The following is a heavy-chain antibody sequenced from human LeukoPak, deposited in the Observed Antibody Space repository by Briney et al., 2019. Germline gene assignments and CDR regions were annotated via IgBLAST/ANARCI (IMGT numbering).Heavy chain of an antibody. Sequence: GGSLRLSCAASGFTFDDYAIHWVRQPPGKGLEWVSLITGDGGKTDYADSVKGRFTISRDNSKNSLYLQMNSLRAEDTAVYYCARDGTNEWRFDSWGQGTLVTVSS. D-gene: IGHD3-3*01. J-gene: IGHJ4*02. CDR3: ARDGTNEWRFDS. V-gene: IGHV3-43*02. CDR1: GFTFDDYA. CDR2: ITGDGGKT.